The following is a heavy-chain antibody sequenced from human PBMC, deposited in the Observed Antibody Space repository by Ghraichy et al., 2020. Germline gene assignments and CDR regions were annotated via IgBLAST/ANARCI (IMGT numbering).Heavy chain of an antibody. J-gene: IGHJ4*02. D-gene: IGHD1-26*01. CDR1: GFTFSSYW. V-gene: IGHV3-7*01. CDR3: ARGWVVDY. CDR2: IKQDGSQK. Sequence: GGSLRLSCAASGFTFSSYWMTWVRQAPGKGLEWVANIKQDGSQKYYVDSVKGRFTISRDNAKNSLYLQMNSLRGEDTAVYYCARGWVVDYWGQGSLVTVSS.